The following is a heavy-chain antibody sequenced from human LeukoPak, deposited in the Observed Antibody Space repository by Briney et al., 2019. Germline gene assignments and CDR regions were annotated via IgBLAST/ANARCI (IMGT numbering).Heavy chain of an antibody. V-gene: IGHV3-23*01. CDR2: ISGSGGST. D-gene: IGHD3-10*01. CDR3: AKAGTLFQGVIITFRSNAEYFQH. Sequence: PGGSLRLSCAASGFTFSSYAMSWVRQAPGKGLEWVSAISGSGGSTYYADSVKGRFTISRDNSKNTLYLQMNSLRAEDTAVYYCAKAGTLFQGVIITFRSNAEYFQHWGQGTLVTVSS. CDR1: GFTFSSYA. J-gene: IGHJ1*01.